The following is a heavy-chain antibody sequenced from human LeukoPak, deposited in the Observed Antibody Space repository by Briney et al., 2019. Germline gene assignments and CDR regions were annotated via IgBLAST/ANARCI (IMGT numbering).Heavy chain of an antibody. D-gene: IGHD2-21*01. J-gene: IGHJ4*02. CDR1: GFTFSNAW. V-gene: IGHV3-30-3*01. CDR3: ARVTYRASQPDY. CDR2: ISYDGSNK. Sequence: GGSLRLSCAASGFTFSNAWMSWVRQAPGKGLEWVAVISYDGSNKYYADSVKGRFTISRDNSKNTLYLQMNSLRAEDTAVYYCARVTYRASQPDYWGQGTLVTVSS.